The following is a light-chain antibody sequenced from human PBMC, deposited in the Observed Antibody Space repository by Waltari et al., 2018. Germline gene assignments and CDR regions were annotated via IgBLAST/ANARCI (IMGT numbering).Light chain of an antibody. J-gene: IGKJ1*01. CDR3: QQYGTARA. CDR1: QSTSSTY. CDR2: GAS. V-gene: IGKV3-20*01. Sequence: ETVLTQSPGTLSLSPGDRATLSCRASQSTSSTYLAWYQQKPGQPPRLLIFGASSRATGTPDRFSGSGSGTDFTLTISRLEPEDFAVYYCQQYGTARAFGQGTKVEI.